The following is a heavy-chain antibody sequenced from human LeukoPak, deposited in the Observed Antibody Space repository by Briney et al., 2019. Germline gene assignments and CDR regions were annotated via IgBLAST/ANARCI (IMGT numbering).Heavy chain of an antibody. CDR3: ARAVDYDFWSGCFDYYYRDV. V-gene: IGHV4-59*01. D-gene: IGHD3-3*01. CDR1: GGSISSYY. J-gene: IGHJ6*03. Sequence: SETLSLTCTVSGGSISSYYWSWIRHPPGRGVRWSGYIYYSVSTNYTTPLKSRVTISVYTPKTTFSLKLSSVTAADTAVYYCARAVDYDFWSGCFDYYYRDVWGKGTTATVSS. CDR2: IYYSVST.